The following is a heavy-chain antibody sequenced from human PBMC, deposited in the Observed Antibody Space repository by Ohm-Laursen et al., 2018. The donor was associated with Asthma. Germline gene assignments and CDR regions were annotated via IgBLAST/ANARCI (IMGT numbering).Heavy chain of an antibody. CDR1: GLSLSTRGVG. CDR2: IYWADDK. D-gene: IGHD6-19*01. CDR3: ARTVAGSIGWFDP. V-gene: IGHV2-5*02. Sequence: TQTLTLTCTFSGLSLSTRGVGVGWIRQPPGKALEGLALIYWADDKRYSPSLRTRLSISKDTSKNQVDLTSTNMDPVDTSTYYCARTVAGSIGWFDPWGQGTLVTVSS. J-gene: IGHJ5*02.